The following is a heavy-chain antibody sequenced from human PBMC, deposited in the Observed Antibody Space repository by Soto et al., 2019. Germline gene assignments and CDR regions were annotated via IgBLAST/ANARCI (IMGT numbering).Heavy chain of an antibody. D-gene: IGHD6-19*01. CDR2: ISYDGSNK. CDR1: GFTFSSYA. V-gene: IGHV3-30-3*01. Sequence: QVQLVESGGGVVQPGRSLRLSCAASGFTFSSYAMHWVHQAPGKGLEWVAVISYDGSNKYYADSVKGRFTISRDNSKNTLYLQMNSLRAEDTAVYYCARSRADMYSSRPDGMDVWGQGTTVTVSS. CDR3: ARSRADMYSSRPDGMDV. J-gene: IGHJ6*02.